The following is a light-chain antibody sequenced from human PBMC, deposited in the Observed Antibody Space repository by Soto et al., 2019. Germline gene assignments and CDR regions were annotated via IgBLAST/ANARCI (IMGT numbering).Light chain of an antibody. CDR2: GAS. J-gene: IGKJ4*01. CDR3: QHYDSSPT. Sequence: EIVLRQGAGILSWSPGERATLSCRASQSVSSSYLAWYQQKPGQAPRLLIYGASSRATGIPDRFSGSGSGTDFTLTISGLEPEDFAVYSCQHYDSSPTFGGGTNVDI. CDR1: QSVSSSY. V-gene: IGKV3-20*01.